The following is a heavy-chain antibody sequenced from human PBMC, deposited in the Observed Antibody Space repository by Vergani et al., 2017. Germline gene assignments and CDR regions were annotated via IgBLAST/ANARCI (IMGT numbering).Heavy chain of an antibody. CDR1: GGSISSYY. J-gene: IGHJ4*02. CDR2: INHSGST. D-gene: IGHD2-2*01. CDR3: ARPGYRYCSSTSCYGGADY. V-gene: IGHV4-59*12. Sequence: QVQLQESGPGLVKPSETLSLTCTVSGGSISSYYWSWIRQPPGKGLEWIGEINHSGSTNYNPSLKSRVTISVDTSKNQFSLKLSSVTAADTAVYYCARPGYRYCSSTSCYGGADYWGQGTLVTVSS.